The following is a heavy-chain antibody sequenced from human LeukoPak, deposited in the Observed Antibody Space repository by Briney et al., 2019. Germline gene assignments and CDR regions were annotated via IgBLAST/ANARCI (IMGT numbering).Heavy chain of an antibody. D-gene: IGHD5-18*01. V-gene: IGHV3-21*01. J-gene: IGHJ4*02. CDR3: ARDKFFPGGYSYGFDY. Sequence: PGGSLRLSWAASGFTFSSYSMNWVRQAPEKGLEWVSSISSSSSYIYYADSVKGRFTISRDNAKNSLYLQMNSLRAEDTAVYYCARDKFFPGGYSYGFDYWGQGTLVTVSS. CDR1: GFTFSSYS. CDR2: ISSSSSYI.